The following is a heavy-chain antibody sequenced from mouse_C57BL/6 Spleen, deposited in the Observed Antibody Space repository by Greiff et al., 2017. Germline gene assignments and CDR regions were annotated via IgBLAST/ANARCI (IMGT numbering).Heavy chain of an antibody. D-gene: IGHD2-4*01. V-gene: IGHV1-50*01. CDR1: GYTFTSYW. CDR2: IDPSDSYT. CDR3: ARRGDDYEGHFDY. Sequence: QVQLQQPGAELVKPGASVKLSCKASGYTFTSYWMQWVKQRPGQGLEWIGEIDPSDSYTNYNQKFKGKATLTVDTSSSTAYMQLSSLTSEDSAVYYCARRGDDYEGHFDYWGQGTTLTVSA. J-gene: IGHJ2*01.